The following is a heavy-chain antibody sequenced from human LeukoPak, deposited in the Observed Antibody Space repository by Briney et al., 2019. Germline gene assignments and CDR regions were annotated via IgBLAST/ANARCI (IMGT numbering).Heavy chain of an antibody. CDR1: GGSISSSSYY. D-gene: IGHD6-6*01. CDR3: ARVEGNRRYSSSSGWFDP. V-gene: IGHV4-39*01. J-gene: IGHJ5*02. CDR2: IYYSGST. Sequence: PSETLSLTCTVSGGSISSSSYYWGWIRQPPGKGLEWIGSIYYSGSTYYNPSLKSRVTISVDTSKNQFSLKLSSVTAADTAVYYCARVEGNRRYSSSSGWFDPWGQGTLVTVSS.